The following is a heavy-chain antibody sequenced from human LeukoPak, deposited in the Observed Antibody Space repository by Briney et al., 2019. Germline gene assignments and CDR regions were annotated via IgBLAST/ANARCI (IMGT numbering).Heavy chain of an antibody. J-gene: IGHJ6*03. CDR1: GFTFSSYS. CDR2: ISSSSSYI. CDR3: ARVVRPYYMDV. V-gene: IGHV3-21*01. Sequence: GSLRLSCAASGFTFSSYSMNWVRQAPGKGLEWVSSISSSSSYIYYADSVKGRFTISRDNAKNSLYLQMNSLRAEDTAVYYCARVVRPYYMDVWGKGTTVTVSS.